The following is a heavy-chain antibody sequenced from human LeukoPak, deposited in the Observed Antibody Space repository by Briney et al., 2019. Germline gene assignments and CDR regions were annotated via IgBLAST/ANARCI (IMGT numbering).Heavy chain of an antibody. Sequence: TASETLSLTCTVSGGSISSSSYYWGWIRQPPGKGLEWTGSIYYSGSTYYNPSLKSRVTISVDTSKNQFSLRLSSVTAAGTAVYYCARLGPLEMATIMGAFDIWGQGTMVTVSS. J-gene: IGHJ3*02. CDR2: IYYSGST. CDR1: GGSISSSSYY. CDR3: ARLGPLEMATIMGAFDI. D-gene: IGHD5-24*01. V-gene: IGHV4-39*01.